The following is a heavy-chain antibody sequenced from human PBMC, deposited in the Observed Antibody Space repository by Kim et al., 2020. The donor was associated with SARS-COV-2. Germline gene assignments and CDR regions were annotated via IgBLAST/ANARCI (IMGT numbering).Heavy chain of an antibody. J-gene: IGHJ5*02. V-gene: IGHV3-21*01. CDR2: ISSSGTYI. D-gene: IGHD5-18*01. CDR3: ARGVDTALVSGGYNWFDP. Sequence: GGSLRLSCAASEFTFSSYSMNWVRQAPGKGLEWVSSISSSGTYIYYADSVKGRFTISRDNAKNSVHLEMNSLRDEDTALYYCARGVDTALVSGGYNWFDPWGQGTLSSSPQ. CDR1: EFTFSSYS.